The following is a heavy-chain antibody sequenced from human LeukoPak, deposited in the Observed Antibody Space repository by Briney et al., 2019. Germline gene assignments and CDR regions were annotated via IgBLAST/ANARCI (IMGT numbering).Heavy chain of an antibody. J-gene: IGHJ6*03. Sequence: TGGSLRLSCAASGFTFSDYYMSWIRQAPGKGLEWVSYISSSGSTIYYADSVKGRFTISRDNAKNSLYLQMNSLRAEDTAVYYCARDYDFWSGYTYYYYMDVWGKGTTVTVSS. CDR1: GFTFSDYY. D-gene: IGHD3-3*01. CDR2: ISSSGSTI. V-gene: IGHV3-11*04. CDR3: ARDYDFWSGYTYYYYMDV.